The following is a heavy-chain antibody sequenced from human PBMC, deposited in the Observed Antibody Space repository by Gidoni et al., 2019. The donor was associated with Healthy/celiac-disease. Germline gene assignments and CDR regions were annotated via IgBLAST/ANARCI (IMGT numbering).Heavy chain of an antibody. CDR1: GFTFSSYG. V-gene: IGHV3-30*02. Sequence: QVQLVESGGGVVQPGGSLRLSCAASGFTFSSYGMHWVRQAPGKGLELVAFIRYDGSNKYYADSVKGRFTISRDNSKNTLYLQMNSLRAEDTAVHYCANERGIVGARVLGYWGQGTLVTVSS. CDR2: IRYDGSNK. J-gene: IGHJ4*02. CDR3: ANERGIVGARVLGY. D-gene: IGHD1-26*01.